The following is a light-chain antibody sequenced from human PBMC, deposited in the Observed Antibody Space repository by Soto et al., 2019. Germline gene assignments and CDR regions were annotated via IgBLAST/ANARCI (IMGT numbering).Light chain of an antibody. CDR3: QQRSNWPIT. V-gene: IGKV3-11*01. Sequence: EIVMTQSPVTLSVSPGERATLSCRASQNISRSLAWYQQKPGQGPSLLIYGTSTRAGGIPARFSGSGSGTDFTFTISSLEPEDFAVYYCQQRSNWPITFGQGTRLEIK. CDR2: GTS. J-gene: IGKJ5*01. CDR1: QNISRS.